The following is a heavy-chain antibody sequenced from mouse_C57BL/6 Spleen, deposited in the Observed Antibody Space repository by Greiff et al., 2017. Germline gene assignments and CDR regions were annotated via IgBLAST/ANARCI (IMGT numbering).Heavy chain of an antibody. Sequence: VQLQQPGAELVKPGASVKMSCKASGYTFSSYWITWVKQRPGQGLEWIGDIYPGSGSTNYNEKFKSKATLTVDTSSSTAYMQLSSLTSEDSAVYYCARRRAGGDYYAMDYWGQGTSVTVSS. CDR2: IYPGSGST. CDR1: GYTFSSYW. CDR3: ARRRAGGDYYAMDY. V-gene: IGHV1-55*01. D-gene: IGHD3-1*01. J-gene: IGHJ4*01.